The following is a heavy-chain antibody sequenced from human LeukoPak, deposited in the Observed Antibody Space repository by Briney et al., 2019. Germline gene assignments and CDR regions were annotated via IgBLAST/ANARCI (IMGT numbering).Heavy chain of an antibody. CDR2: IYHRGST. J-gene: IGHJ4*02. Sequence: SETLSLTCAVSGYSISSGYYWCCSRQPRGKGLEVSGSIYHRGSTYYNPSHKSRVTISVDTSKIQFSLKLSSVTAADTAVYYCARSYARIAARCYFDYSGQGTPVTVSS. CDR1: GYSISSGYY. V-gene: IGHV4-38-2*01. D-gene: IGHD6-6*01. CDR3: ARSYARIAARCYFDY.